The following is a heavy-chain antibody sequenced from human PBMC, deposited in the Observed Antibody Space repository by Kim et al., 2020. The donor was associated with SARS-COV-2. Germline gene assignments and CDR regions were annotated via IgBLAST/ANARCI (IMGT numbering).Heavy chain of an antibody. V-gene: IGHV3-30*04. J-gene: IGHJ4*02. CDR1: GFTLRSYA. D-gene: IGHD6-13*01. CDR3: ARDQDTGAADYYFGY. CDR2: ISGDGKDK. Sequence: GGSLRLSCAASGFTLRSYAMHWVRQAPGNGLEWVAVISGDGKDKHSADSVKGRFTISRDNSKNTLFLQMDSLRAGDTAVYYCARDQDTGAADYYFGYWGLGTLVTVSS.